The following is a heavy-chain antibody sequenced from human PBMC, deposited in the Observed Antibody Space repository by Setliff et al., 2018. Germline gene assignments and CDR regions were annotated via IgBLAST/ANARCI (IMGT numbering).Heavy chain of an antibody. J-gene: IGHJ4*02. CDR3: ARTVYYDSSGYGV. V-gene: IGHV1-18*01. D-gene: IGHD3-22*01. Sequence: GASVNVSCKASGYTFSTYGITWVRQAPGQGLEWMGWISAYNGNTNYAQKLQGRVTMTTDTSTSTAYMELRSLRSDDTAVYYCARTVYYDSSGYGVWGQGTQVTVSS. CDR1: GYTFSTYG. CDR2: ISAYNGNT.